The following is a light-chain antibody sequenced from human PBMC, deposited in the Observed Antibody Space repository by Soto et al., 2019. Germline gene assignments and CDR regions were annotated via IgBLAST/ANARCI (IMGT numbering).Light chain of an antibody. J-gene: IGKJ4*01. V-gene: IGKV3-15*01. CDR1: QSVSSN. Sequence: EIVITQSPATLSVSPGERASLSCRASQSVSSNLAWYQQKPGQTPRLLIYATSTRATGIPARFSGSGSGTEFTLTISSLQSEDFAVYYCQHYNNWPLTFGGGTKVEIK. CDR2: ATS. CDR3: QHYNNWPLT.